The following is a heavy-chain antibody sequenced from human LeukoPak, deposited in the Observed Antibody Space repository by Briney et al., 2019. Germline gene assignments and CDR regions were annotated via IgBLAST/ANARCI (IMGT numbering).Heavy chain of an antibody. CDR3: ASMGDFWSGYPDFDY. Sequence: ASVKVSCKASGYTFTGYYMHWVRQAPGQGLEWMGWINPNSGGTNYAQKFQGRVTMTRDTSISTAYMELSRLRSGDTAVYYCASMGDFWSGYPDFDYWGQGTLVTVSS. J-gene: IGHJ4*02. CDR2: INPNSGGT. D-gene: IGHD3-3*01. CDR1: GYTFTGYY. V-gene: IGHV1-2*02.